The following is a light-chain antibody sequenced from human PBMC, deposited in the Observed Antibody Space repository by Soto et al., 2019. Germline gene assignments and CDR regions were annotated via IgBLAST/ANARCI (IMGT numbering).Light chain of an antibody. Sequence: QSVLTQPPSVPGAPGQTVTISCTGSGSNIGAGYGVQWYQQLPGTAPRLLSYGNDDRPSGVPDRFSASVSGTSASLAIPGLQTEDEAVYYCQSYDSNLSGVFGPGTKVTVL. V-gene: IGLV1-40*01. CDR1: GSNIGAGYG. J-gene: IGLJ1*01. CDR3: QSYDSNLSGV. CDR2: GND.